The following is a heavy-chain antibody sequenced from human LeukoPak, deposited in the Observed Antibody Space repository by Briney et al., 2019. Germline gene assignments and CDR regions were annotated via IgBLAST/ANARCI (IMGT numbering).Heavy chain of an antibody. CDR2: ISRSGDYI. V-gene: IGHV3-21*01. J-gene: IGHJ4*02. D-gene: IGHD1-26*01. CDR3: AKDRLVGGSDRHPLDY. CDR1: GFTFSSYT. Sequence: GESLRLSCAASGFTFSSYTMTWVRQAPGKGLEWVSSISRSGDYIFYADSVRGRFTISRDNAKNSLYLQMTSLRAEDTAVYYCAKDRLVGGSDRHPLDYRGKGTLVTVSS.